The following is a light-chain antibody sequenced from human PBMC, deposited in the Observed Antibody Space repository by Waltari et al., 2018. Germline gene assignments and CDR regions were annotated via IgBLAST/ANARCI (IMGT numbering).Light chain of an antibody. CDR3: SSYTTSSSPGV. V-gene: IGLV2-14*01. CDR1: DSYVGAYVF. Sequence: QSAMTQPASASGAPGLSITISRSGTDSYVGAYVFVPWYQQHPGKSPRLIIYEVSNRPSGISNRFSASKSGNTASLTISGLQAEDEADYYCSSYTTSSSPGVFGTGTRVTVL. J-gene: IGLJ1*01. CDR2: EVS.